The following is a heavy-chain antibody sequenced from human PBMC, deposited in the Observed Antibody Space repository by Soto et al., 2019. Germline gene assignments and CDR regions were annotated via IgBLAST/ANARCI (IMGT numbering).Heavy chain of an antibody. V-gene: IGHV1-18*01. CDR3: ARTSMVNSLDY. CDR1: GYSFSTYN. CDR2: ISNYNGNT. J-gene: IGHJ4*02. D-gene: IGHD2-15*01. Sequence: QVQLVQSGPEVKKPGASVKVSCKASGYSFSTYNISWVRQAPGQGLEWMGRISNYNGNTDYAQKFEGRLVMTTETSTTTAYMELTSLTSDDAAVYYCARTSMVNSLDYWGQGTLVSVSS.